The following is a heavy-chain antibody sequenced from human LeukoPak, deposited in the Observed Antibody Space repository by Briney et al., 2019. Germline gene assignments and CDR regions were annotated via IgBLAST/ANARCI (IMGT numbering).Heavy chain of an antibody. J-gene: IGHJ4*02. V-gene: IGHV3-33*01. CDR2: IYYDGSNQ. Sequence: GGSLRLSCATSGFTFRNYGMHWVRQAPGKGLEWVAIIYYDGSNQYYADSVKGRFTISRDNSKNTLYLKLNSLRAEDTAMYYCARDRGQSYFDYWGQGTLVTVSS. D-gene: IGHD3-10*01. CDR1: GFTFRNYG. CDR3: ARDRGQSYFDY.